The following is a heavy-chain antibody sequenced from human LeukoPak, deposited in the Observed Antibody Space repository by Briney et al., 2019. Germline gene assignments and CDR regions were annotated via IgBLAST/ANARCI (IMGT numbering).Heavy chain of an antibody. V-gene: IGHV3-21*01. Sequence: GGSLGLSCEASGITFSSYSMNWVRQAPGKGLVWVSFISTSSSYTCYADSVKGRFTISRDNAKNSLYRQMNRLRAEATAVYYCARHQWLVRDHYTEVWGEGTTVTVSS. CDR3: ARHQWLVRDHYTEV. CDR2: ISTSSSYT. D-gene: IGHD6-19*01. J-gene: IGHJ6*03. CDR1: GITFSSYS.